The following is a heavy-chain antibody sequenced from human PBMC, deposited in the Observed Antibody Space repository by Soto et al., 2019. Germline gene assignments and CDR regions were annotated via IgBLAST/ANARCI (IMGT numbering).Heavy chain of an antibody. CDR1: GGSISSGGYY. V-gene: IGHV4-31*03. CDR3: ARGPEGSEYYYYYYMDV. J-gene: IGHJ6*03. Sequence: SETLSLTCTASGGSISSGGYYWSWIRQHPGKGLEWIGYIYYSGSTYYNPSLKSRVTISVDTSKNQFSLKLSSVTAADTAVYYCARGPEGSEYYYYYYMDVWGKGTTVTVSS. CDR2: IYYSGST.